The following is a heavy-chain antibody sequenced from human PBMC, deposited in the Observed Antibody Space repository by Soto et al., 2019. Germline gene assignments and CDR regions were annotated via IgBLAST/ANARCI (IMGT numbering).Heavy chain of an antibody. Sequence: EVQLVESGGGLVQPGRSLRLSCAASGFTFDDYAMHWVRQAPGKGLECVSGISWNSGSIGYADSVKGRFTISRDNAKNSLYLQMNSLRAEDTALYYCAKDSGISSSGGGNFDHWGQGTLVTVSS. CDR3: AKDSGISSSGGGNFDH. CDR1: GFTFDDYA. J-gene: IGHJ4*02. D-gene: IGHD6-6*01. V-gene: IGHV3-9*01. CDR2: ISWNSGSI.